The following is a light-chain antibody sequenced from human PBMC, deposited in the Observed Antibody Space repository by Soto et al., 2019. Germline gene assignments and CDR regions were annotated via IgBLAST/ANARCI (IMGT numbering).Light chain of an antibody. J-gene: IGLJ1*01. Sequence: QSVLTQPPXVSEAPGQRVTIXXTGSSSNIGAGYEAHWYQQVPGTAPKLLIYENNNRPSGVPDRFSGSKSGTSASLAITGLQAEDEAEYYCQSYDSSLSGYVFGTGTKVTVL. CDR3: QSYDSSLSGYV. CDR1: SSNIGAGYE. V-gene: IGLV1-40*01. CDR2: ENN.